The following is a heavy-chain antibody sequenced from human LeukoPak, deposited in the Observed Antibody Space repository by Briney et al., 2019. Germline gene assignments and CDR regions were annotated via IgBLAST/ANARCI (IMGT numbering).Heavy chain of an antibody. D-gene: IGHD6-6*01. V-gene: IGHV3-30-3*01. CDR1: GFTFSSYA. J-gene: IGHJ6*02. Sequence: GGSLRLSCAASGFTFSSYAMHWVRQAPGKGLEWVAVISYDGSNKYYADSVKGRFTISRDNSKNTLYLQMNSLRAEDTAVYYCAREALPYGMDVWGQGTTVTVSS. CDR3: AREALPYGMDV. CDR2: ISYDGSNK.